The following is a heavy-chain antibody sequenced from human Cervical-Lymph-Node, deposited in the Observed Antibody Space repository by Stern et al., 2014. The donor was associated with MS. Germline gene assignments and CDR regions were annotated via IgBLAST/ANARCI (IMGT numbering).Heavy chain of an antibody. CDR3: ARAGSGSYYNAHY. J-gene: IGHJ4*02. CDR2: IIPILGIA. D-gene: IGHD3-10*01. V-gene: IGHV1-69*09. CDR1: GGTFSSYT. Sequence: VQLVESGAEVKKPGSSVKVSCKASGGTFSSYTISWVRQAPGQGLEWMGRIIPILGIANYAQKFQGRVTITADKSTSTAYMELSSLRSEDTAVYYCARAGSGSYYNAHYWGQGTLVTVSS.